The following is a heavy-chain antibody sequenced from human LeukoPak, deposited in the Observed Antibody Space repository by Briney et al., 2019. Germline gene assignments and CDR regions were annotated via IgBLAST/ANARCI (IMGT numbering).Heavy chain of an antibody. CDR3: ARAPTIAVAGVDY. J-gene: IGHJ4*02. Sequence: SETLSLTCTVSGASISSYYWSWIRQPPGKGLEWIGYIYYSGSTNYNPSLKSRVTISVDTSKNQFSLKLSSVTAADTAVYYCARAPTIAVAGVDYWGQGTLVTVSS. V-gene: IGHV4-59*01. CDR2: IYYSGST. CDR1: GASISSYY. D-gene: IGHD6-19*01.